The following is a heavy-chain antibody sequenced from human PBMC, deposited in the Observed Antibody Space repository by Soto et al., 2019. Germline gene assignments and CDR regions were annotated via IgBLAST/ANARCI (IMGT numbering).Heavy chain of an antibody. D-gene: IGHD3-22*01. CDR1: GGTFSSYA. V-gene: IGHV1-69*01. CDR3: ARDNYYDSSGYYSGPGAFDI. J-gene: IGHJ3*02. CDR2: IIPIFGTA. Sequence: QVQLVQSGAEVKKPGSSVKVSCKASGGTFSSYAISWVRQAPGQGLEWMGGIIPIFGTANYAQKFQGRVTITADESTSTAYMELSSLRSEDTAVYYCARDNYYDSSGYYSGPGAFDIWDQGTMVTVSS.